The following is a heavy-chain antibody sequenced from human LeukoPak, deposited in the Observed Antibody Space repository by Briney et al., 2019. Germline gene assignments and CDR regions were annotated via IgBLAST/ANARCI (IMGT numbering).Heavy chain of an antibody. CDR2: IIPIFGTA. V-gene: IGHV1-69*13. CDR3: ARDRPRAGTVWFDP. Sequence: SAKVSCKASGGTFSSYAISWVRQAPGQGLEWMGGIIPIFGTANYAQKFQGRVTITADESTSTAYMELSSLRSEDTAVYYCARDRPRAGTVWFDPWGQGTLVTVSS. D-gene: IGHD6-19*01. CDR1: GGTFSSYA. J-gene: IGHJ5*02.